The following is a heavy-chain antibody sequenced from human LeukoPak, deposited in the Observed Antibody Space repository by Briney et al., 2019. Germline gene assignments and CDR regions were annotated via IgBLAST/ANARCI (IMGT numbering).Heavy chain of an antibody. Sequence: TGGSLRLSCAASGFSFSSHYMSWVRQAPGKGLEWVDNIKQDGSNKYYADSVKGRFTISRDNSKNTLYLQMNSLRAEDTAVYYCAKDVTAIIDAFDIWGQGTMVTVSS. CDR1: GFSFSSHY. V-gene: IGHV3-7*01. CDR3: AKDVTAIIDAFDI. D-gene: IGHD2-21*02. J-gene: IGHJ3*02. CDR2: IKQDGSNK.